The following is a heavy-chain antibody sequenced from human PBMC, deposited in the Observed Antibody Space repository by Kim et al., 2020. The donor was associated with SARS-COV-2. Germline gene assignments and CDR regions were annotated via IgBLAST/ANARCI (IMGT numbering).Heavy chain of an antibody. V-gene: IGHV3-53*01. J-gene: IGHJ6*02. CDR3: ARDTTRTYGMDV. Sequence: YYADPVKGRFTISRDNSKSTLYLQMNSRRAEDTAVYYCARDTTRTYGMDVWGQGTTVTVSS. D-gene: IGHD1-1*01.